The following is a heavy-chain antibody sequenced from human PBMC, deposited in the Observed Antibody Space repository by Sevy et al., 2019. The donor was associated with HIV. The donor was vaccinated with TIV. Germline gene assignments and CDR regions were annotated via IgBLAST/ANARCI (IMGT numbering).Heavy chain of an antibody. CDR1: GFTFSSHW. J-gene: IGHJ6*02. D-gene: IGHD3-3*01. CDR3: ARGQVLRFLEWPTYGMDV. CDR2: INSHGTIT. V-gene: IGHV3-74*01. Sequence: GGSLRLSCAAPGFTFSSHWMFWVRQAPGKGLVWVSHINSHGTITNYADSVKGRFTISRDNAKNTVYLQINSLRAEDTAVYYCARGQVLRFLEWPTYGMDVWGQGTTVTVSS.